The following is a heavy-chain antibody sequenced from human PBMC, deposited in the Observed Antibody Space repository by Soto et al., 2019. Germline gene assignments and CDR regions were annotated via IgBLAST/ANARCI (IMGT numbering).Heavy chain of an antibody. J-gene: IGHJ4*02. CDR2: ISGFNGNT. V-gene: IGHV1-18*01. CDR1: GYTFSRYG. CDR3: ARASAYSTPWSFDN. D-gene: IGHD6-13*01. Sequence: QVQLVQSGAEVKKPGASVRVSCKASGYTFSRYGISWVRQAPGQGLEWMGWISGFNGNTKESEKLQGRVTRTTDTAANTAHMELRGLRSDDTAVYYCARASAYSTPWSFDNWGQGTLGTVSS.